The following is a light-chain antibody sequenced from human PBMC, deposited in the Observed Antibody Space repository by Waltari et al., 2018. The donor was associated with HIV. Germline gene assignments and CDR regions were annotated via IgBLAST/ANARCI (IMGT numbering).Light chain of an antibody. V-gene: IGLV1-51*01. CDR3: ATWDPTCGGM. CDR1: SSHLGNNF. J-gene: IGLJ3*02. CDR2: DNN. Sequence: QSVLTQPPSVSAAPGQRHTISCSGHSSHLGNNFVSWYTQLPGQGQRLLIYDNNKRPPGIPDRFSGSKSATSAPRAITGLQTGDEADYYCATWDPTCGGMFGGRTKLTVL.